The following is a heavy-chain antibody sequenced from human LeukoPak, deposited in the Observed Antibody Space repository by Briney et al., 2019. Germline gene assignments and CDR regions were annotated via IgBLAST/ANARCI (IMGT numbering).Heavy chain of an antibody. CDR3: ARDRGGLLTVY. Sequence: ASVKVSCKASGYTFTDYYMHWMRLAHGQGLEWMGWINPNSGGASLPQKFQGRVSMTRDTSISTAYMELSSLTSDDSAVYYCARDRGGLLTVYWGQGTLVTVSS. CDR1: GYTFTDYY. CDR2: INPNSGGA. D-gene: IGHD3-9*01. V-gene: IGHV1-2*02. J-gene: IGHJ4*02.